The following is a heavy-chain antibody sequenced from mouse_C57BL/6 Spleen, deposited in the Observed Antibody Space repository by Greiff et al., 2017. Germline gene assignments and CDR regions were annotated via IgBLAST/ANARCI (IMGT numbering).Heavy chain of an antibody. Sequence: EVKLEESGPGLVKPSQSLSLTCSVTGYSITSGYYWNWIRQFPGNKLEWMGYISYDGSNNYNPSLKNRISITRDTSKNQFFLKLNSVTTEDTATYYCARDQVDKGFAYWGQGTLVTVSA. D-gene: IGHD1-3*01. CDR1: GYSITSGYY. V-gene: IGHV3-6*01. J-gene: IGHJ3*01. CDR2: ISYDGSN. CDR3: ARDQVDKGFAY.